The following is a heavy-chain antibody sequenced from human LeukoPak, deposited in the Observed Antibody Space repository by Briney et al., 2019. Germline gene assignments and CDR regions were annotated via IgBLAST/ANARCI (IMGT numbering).Heavy chain of an antibody. CDR2: TYYRSTWYN. J-gene: IGHJ5*02. CDR3: ARRLTQYDCFDP. D-gene: IGHD2-2*01. CDR1: GDSVSINSVT. V-gene: IGHV6-1*01. Sequence: SQALSLTCAISGDSVSINSVTWNWIRQSPSRGLEWLGRTYYRSTWYNDYAVSVRGRITVNPDTSKNQFSLHLNSVTPEDTAVYYCARRLTQYDCFDPWGQGILVTVSS.